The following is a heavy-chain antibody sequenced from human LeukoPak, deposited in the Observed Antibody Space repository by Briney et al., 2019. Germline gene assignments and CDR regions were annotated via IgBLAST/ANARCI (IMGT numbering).Heavy chain of an antibody. Sequence: GGSLRLSCAGTGFTFSKYWMNWVRQAPGKGLEWVANIKEDGSQIYYADSVKGRFTISRDNPENSVSLQMSSLRAEDTAVYYCAGSSGWLFDYWGQGTLVAVSS. V-gene: IGHV3-7*01. CDR2: IKEDGSQI. CDR1: GFTFSKYW. CDR3: AGSSGWLFDY. J-gene: IGHJ4*02. D-gene: IGHD3-22*01.